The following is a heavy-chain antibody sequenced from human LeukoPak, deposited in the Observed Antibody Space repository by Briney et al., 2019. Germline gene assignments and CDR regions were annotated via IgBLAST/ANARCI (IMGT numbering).Heavy chain of an antibody. CDR3: AKGFEWTGREYYFDY. CDR2: ISRNSGSI. Sequence: GRSLRLSCAASGFTFDDYAMHWVRQAPGKGLEWVSGISRNSGSIGYADSVKGRFTISRDNAKNSLYLQMNSLRAEDTALYYCAKGFEWTGREYYFDYWGQGTLVTVSS. J-gene: IGHJ4*02. D-gene: IGHD3-9*01. V-gene: IGHV3-9*01. CDR1: GFTFDDYA.